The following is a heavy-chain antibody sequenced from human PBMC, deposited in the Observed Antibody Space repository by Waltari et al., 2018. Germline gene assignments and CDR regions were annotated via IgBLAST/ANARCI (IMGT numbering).Heavy chain of an antibody. CDR2: IKSKTDVGTT. J-gene: IGHJ4*02. CDR1: GFTFSNAW. D-gene: IGHD3-22*01. CDR3: TTVMIVLEGGDY. V-gene: IGHV3-15*01. Sequence: EVQLVESGGGLVKPGGSLRLSCADSGFTFSNAWMSWVRPAPGTGLEWVGRIKSKTDVGTTDYSAPVKVKFTISRDDSKNTLYLQMNSLKTEDTAVYYRTTVMIVLEGGDYWGQGTLVTVSS.